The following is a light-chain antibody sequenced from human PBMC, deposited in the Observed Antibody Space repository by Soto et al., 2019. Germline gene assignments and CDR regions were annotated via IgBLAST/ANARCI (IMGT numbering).Light chain of an antibody. Sequence: QSVLTQPPSVSGAPGQRVTISCIGSSSNIGAGYDIHWYQQLPGRAPKVLIYGNTNRPSGVPDRFAGSKSGTSASLAITGLQAEDEADYYCQSYDSGLSYVFGSGTKLTVL. CDR2: GNT. CDR1: SSNIGAGYD. CDR3: QSYDSGLSYV. V-gene: IGLV1-40*01. J-gene: IGLJ1*01.